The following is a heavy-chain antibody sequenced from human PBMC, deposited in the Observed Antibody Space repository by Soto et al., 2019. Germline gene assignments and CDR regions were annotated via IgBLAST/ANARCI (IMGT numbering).Heavy chain of an antibody. CDR2: VYYSGST. CDR1: GGSISIGGYY. D-gene: IGHD5-12*01. Sequence: SETLSLTCTVSGGSISIGGYYWSWMRQHPGKGLEWIGYVYYSGSTYYNPSLKSRVTISVDTSKNQFSLKLSSVTAADTAVYYCAREDSGPRGMDVWGQGTTVTVSS. V-gene: IGHV4-31*03. J-gene: IGHJ6*02. CDR3: AREDSGPRGMDV.